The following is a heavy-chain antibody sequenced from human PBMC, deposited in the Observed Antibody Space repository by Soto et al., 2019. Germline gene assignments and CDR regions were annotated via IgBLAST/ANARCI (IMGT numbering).Heavy chain of an antibody. CDR2: ISYDGSNK. V-gene: IGHV3-30*18. J-gene: IGHJ4*02. CDR3: AKSRPSYGELLLYYFDY. CDR1: GFTFSSYG. D-gene: IGHD3-10*01. Sequence: GGSLRLSCAASGFTFSSYGMHWVRQAPGKGLEWVAVISYDGSNKYYADSVKGRFTISRDNSKNTLYLQMNSLRAEDTAVYYCAKSRPSYGELLLYYFDYWGQGTLVTVSS.